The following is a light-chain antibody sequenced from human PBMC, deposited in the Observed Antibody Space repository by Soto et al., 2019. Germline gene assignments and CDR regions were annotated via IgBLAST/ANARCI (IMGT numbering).Light chain of an antibody. J-gene: IGLJ2*01. CDR2: EVT. Sequence: QSALTQPPSASGSPGQSVTISCTGTSSDVGAYNYVSWYQQHPGKAPKLIIYEVTKRPSGVPDRFSGSKSGNTASLTVSGLQADDESDYYCTSSAGSNNLVFGGGTKLTVL. CDR1: SSDVGAYNY. V-gene: IGLV2-8*01. CDR3: TSSAGSNNLV.